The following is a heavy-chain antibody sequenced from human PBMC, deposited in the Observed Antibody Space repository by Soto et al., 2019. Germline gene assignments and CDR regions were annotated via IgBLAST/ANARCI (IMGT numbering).Heavy chain of an antibody. D-gene: IGHD6-13*01. CDR3: VRDVPAAGTDWFDP. Sequence: LSLTCTVSGGSINNYWWSWIRQAADKRLEWIGRLHSTGATNYNPSLRSRVTMSVDKSKNQFSLNLASVTAADTAVYYCVRDVPAAGTDWFDPWGQGTLVTVSS. CDR1: GGSINNYW. CDR2: LHSTGAT. J-gene: IGHJ5*02. V-gene: IGHV4-4*07.